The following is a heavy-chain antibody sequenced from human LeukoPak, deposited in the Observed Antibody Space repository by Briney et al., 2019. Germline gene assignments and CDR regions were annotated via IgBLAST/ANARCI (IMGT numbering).Heavy chain of an antibody. V-gene: IGHV3-23*01. CDR1: RFTFSSYA. CDR3: AKEGGDSLYYDFWSGYLGDYFDY. J-gene: IGHJ4*02. CDR2: ISGSGGST. D-gene: IGHD3-3*01. Sequence: GGSLRLSCAASRFTFSSYAMSWVRQAPGKGLEWVSAISGSGGSTYYADSVKGRFTISRDNSKNTLYLQMNSLRAEDTAVYYCAKEGGDSLYYDFWSGYLGDYFDYWGQGTLVTVSS.